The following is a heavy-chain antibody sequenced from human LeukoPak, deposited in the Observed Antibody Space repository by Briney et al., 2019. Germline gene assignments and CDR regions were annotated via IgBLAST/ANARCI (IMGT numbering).Heavy chain of an antibody. D-gene: IGHD4-11*01. CDR1: GDSFSSGGYY. V-gene: IGHV4-61*08. Sequence: PSETLSLTCTVSGDSFSSGGYYWSWIRQHPGKGLEWIGYIYYSGSTNYNPSLKSRVTISVDTSKNQFSLKLSSVTAADTAVYYCARHDYLTHFDYWGQGTLVTVSS. CDR3: ARHDYLTHFDY. J-gene: IGHJ4*02. CDR2: IYYSGST.